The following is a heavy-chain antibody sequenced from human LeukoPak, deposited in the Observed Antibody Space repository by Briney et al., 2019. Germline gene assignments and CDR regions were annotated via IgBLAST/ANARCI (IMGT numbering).Heavy chain of an antibody. CDR1: GYTFTGYY. CDR2: INPNSGGT. D-gene: IGHD3-22*01. V-gene: IGHV1-2*02. Sequence: ASVKVSCKASGYTFTGYYMHWVRQAPGQGLEWMGWINPNSGGTNYAQKFQGRVTMTRGTSISTAYMELSRLRSDDTAVYYCARGLQGVVVINSPGFDYWGQGTLVTVSS. J-gene: IGHJ4*02. CDR3: ARGLQGVVVINSPGFDY.